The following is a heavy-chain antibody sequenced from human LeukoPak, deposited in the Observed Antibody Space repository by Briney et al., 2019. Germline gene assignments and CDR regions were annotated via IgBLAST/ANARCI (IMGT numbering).Heavy chain of an antibody. CDR2: INHSGST. CDR1: GGSFSGYY. J-gene: IGHJ6*04. CDR3: ASGGYRHGYYYGMDV. D-gene: IGHD5-18*01. V-gene: IGHV4-34*01. Sequence: PSEALSLTCAVYGGSFSGYYWSWIRQPPGKGMEWIGEINHSGSTNYKPSLKSRVTISVDTSKNQFSLKLSSVTAAYTAVYYCASGGYRHGYYYGMDVWGKGTTVTVSS.